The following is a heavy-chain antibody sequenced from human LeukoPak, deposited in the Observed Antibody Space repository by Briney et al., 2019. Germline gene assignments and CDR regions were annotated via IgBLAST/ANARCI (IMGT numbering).Heavy chain of an antibody. Sequence: GGSLRLSCAASGFTFDDYAMHWVRQAPGKGLEWVAAISIGGDGTYYADSVKGRFTISRDDSKNTVYVQMNRLRVEDTAVYYCAKDGVDCSTSSCPTWYNYYYMDVWGKGTTVTVSS. J-gene: IGHJ6*03. V-gene: IGHV3-23*01. CDR3: AKDGVDCSTSSCPTWYNYYYMDV. CDR1: GFTFDDYA. CDR2: ISIGGDGT. D-gene: IGHD2-2*01.